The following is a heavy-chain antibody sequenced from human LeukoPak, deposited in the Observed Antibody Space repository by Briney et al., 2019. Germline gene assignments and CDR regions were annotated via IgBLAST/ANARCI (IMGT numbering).Heavy chain of an antibody. D-gene: IGHD3-22*01. CDR3: ARAPPRSYYDSSGYLYYYYMDV. J-gene: IGHJ6*03. V-gene: IGHV1-69*13. CDR2: IIPIFGTA. CDR1: GGTFSSYA. Sequence: SVKVSCKASGGTFSSYAISWVRQAPGQGLEWMGGIIPIFGTANYAQKFQGRVTITADESTSTAYMELSSLRSEDTAVYYCARAPPRSYYDSSGYLYYYYMDVWGKGTTVTISS.